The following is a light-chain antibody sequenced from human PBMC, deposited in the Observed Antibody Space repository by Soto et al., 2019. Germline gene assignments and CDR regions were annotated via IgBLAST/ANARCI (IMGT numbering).Light chain of an antibody. V-gene: IGKV1-39*01. CDR2: AAS. J-gene: IGKJ1*01. CDR3: QQSHSIPWT. CDR1: QSISSN. Sequence: IQMTQSPSSLSASVGDRVTITCRASQSISSNLNWYQQKPGKAPKLLIYAASNLQSGVPSTFSDSGSGTDFTLTISSLQPEDFATYYCQQSHSIPWTFGQGTKVDIK.